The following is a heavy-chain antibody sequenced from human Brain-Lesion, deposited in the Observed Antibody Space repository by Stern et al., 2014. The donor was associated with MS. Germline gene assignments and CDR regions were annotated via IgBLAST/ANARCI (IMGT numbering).Heavy chain of an antibody. J-gene: IGHJ6*02. CDR3: ARGRVVPGFQYYATDV. CDR2: IFNSGST. D-gene: IGHD2-2*01. CDR1: GGSISSGGYY. V-gene: IGHV4-61*02. Sequence: QVQLQESGPGLVKPSQTLSLSCTVSGGSISSGGYYWSWIRQPAGKGLEWIGRIFNSGSTSYNPSLQSRVTLSIEQSQNQLSPQLNSMTAADTAVYYCARGRVVPGFQYYATDVWGQGTTVIVSS.